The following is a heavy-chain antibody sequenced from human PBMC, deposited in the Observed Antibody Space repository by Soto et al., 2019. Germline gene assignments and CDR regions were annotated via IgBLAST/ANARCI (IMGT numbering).Heavy chain of an antibody. CDR2: ITSGSSFK. J-gene: IGHJ4*02. CDR3: ARDPPLSTIVVVGVDDF. CDR1: GFTFSNSN. Sequence: GGSLRLSCAASGFTFSNSNMNWVRQAPGKGLEWVSSITSGSSFKNYADSVKGRFTIYRDNDKNSLYLQMNSLRAEDTAVYYCARDPPLSTIVVVGVDDFWGQGTLVTVSS. V-gene: IGHV3-21*06. D-gene: IGHD3-22*01.